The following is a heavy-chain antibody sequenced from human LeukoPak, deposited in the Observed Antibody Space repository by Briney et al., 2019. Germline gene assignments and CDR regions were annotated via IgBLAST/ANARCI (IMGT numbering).Heavy chain of an antibody. CDR3: VKENGQYPEPYYFDY. CDR1: GFTFSRYA. V-gene: IGHV3-64D*06. D-gene: IGHD1-14*01. CDR2: IISNGGST. Sequence: GGSLRLSCSASGFTFSRYALHWVRQAPGKGLEYVSGIISNGGSTNYADSVKGRFTISRDNSKNTLYLQMSSLRPEDTAVYYCVKENGQYPEPYYFDYWGQGTLVTVSS. J-gene: IGHJ4*02.